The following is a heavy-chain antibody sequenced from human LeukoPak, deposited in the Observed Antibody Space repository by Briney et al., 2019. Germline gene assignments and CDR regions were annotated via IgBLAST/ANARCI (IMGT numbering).Heavy chain of an antibody. V-gene: IGHV4-59*01. CDR2: FYVGGTT. Sequence: PSQTLSLTCSVSGGSTKNYWSWIRQPPGRGLEWLGNFYVGGTTDYNSSLKSRLTISVDTFKNQLSLNLQSVTAADTATYYCARHRSDTGGKKGVNWFDPWGQGTLVTVSS. CDR3: ARHRSDTGGKKGVNWFDP. CDR1: GGSTKNY. D-gene: IGHD4-23*01. J-gene: IGHJ5*02.